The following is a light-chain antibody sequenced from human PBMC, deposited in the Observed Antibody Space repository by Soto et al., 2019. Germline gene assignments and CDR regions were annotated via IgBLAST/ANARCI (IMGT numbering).Light chain of an antibody. CDR3: SSYTISSTYV. J-gene: IGLJ1*01. Sequence: QSALAQPASVSGSPGQAIAISSTGNSSCVGSYTYVSWYQQHPGKAPKLMIFDVSNRPSGVSDRFSGSKSGNTASLTISGLQADDEADYYCSSYTISSTYVFGTGTKVTVL. CDR1: SSCVGSYTY. V-gene: IGLV2-14*01. CDR2: DVS.